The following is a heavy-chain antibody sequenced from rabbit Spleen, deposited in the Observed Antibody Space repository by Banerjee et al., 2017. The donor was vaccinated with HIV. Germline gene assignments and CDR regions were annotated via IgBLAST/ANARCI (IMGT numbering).Heavy chain of an antibody. Sequence: QSLEESGGGLVQPEGSLTLTCTASGFSFSSSYYMSWVRQAPGKGLEWIACIYAGTNGNTWYASWAKGRFTISGTSSTTVTLQMTSLTAADTATYFCARDLHGSRNNYGDLWGPGTVTVS. CDR2: IYAGTNGNT. V-gene: IGHV1S40*01. CDR3: ARDLHGSRNNYGDL. D-gene: IGHD5-1*01. CDR1: GFSFSSSYY. J-gene: IGHJ4*01.